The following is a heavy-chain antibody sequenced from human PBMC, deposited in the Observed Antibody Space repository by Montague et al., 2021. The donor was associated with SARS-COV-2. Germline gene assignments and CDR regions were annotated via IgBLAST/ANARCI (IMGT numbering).Heavy chain of an antibody. D-gene: IGHD4-17*01. V-gene: IGHV4-59*02. J-gene: IGHJ4*02. CDR3: ARENTVTTFGGPYYIDS. CDR2: IYDSGRT. CDR1: GSSVRSYY. Sequence: SETLSLTCIVSGSSVRSYYWSWIRQPPGKGLEWIGYIYDSGRTNYNPSLKSRVTISVDTSKNQFSLKLSSVTAADTAVYYCARENTVTTFGGPYYIDSWGQGTLVTVSA.